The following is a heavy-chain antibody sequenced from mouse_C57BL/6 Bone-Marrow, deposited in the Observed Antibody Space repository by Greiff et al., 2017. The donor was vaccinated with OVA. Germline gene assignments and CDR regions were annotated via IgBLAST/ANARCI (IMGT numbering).Heavy chain of an antibody. Sequence: QVQLQQSGTDLVKPGASVKLSCKASGYTFTSYWMHWVKQRPGQGLEWIGNINPSNGGTNYNEKFKSKATLTVDKSSSTAYMQLSSLTSEDSAVYYCARKRNYYGPFAYWGQGTLVTVSA. V-gene: IGHV1-53*01. CDR3: ARKRNYYGPFAY. CDR1: GYTFTSYW. CDR2: INPSNGGT. J-gene: IGHJ3*01. D-gene: IGHD2-1*01.